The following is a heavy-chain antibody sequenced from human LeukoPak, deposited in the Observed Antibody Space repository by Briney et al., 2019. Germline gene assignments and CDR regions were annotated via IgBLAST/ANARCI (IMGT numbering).Heavy chain of an antibody. J-gene: IGHJ3*01. D-gene: IGHD3-10*01. CDR1: GFTVSSNY. V-gene: IGHV3-53*01. CDR2: ICSGGSR. CDR3: ARGFGAEMGAFDV. Sequence: GGSLRLSCAAPGFTVSSNYMSWVRPALGERLEWVSVICSGGSRYNADSVKGRFTISRNNSKNTMYLQMNSLRAEDTAVYYCARGFGAEMGAFDVWGQGTMVTVSS.